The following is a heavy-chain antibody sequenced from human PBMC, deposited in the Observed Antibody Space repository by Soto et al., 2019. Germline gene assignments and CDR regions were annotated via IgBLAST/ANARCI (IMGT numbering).Heavy chain of an antibody. CDR3: ARDQGGMVRGFLSYYYGMDV. V-gene: IGHV4-59*01. CDR1: GCSISSYY. D-gene: IGHD3-10*01. Sequence: PSETLSLTCTVSGCSISSYYWIWIRQPPGKGLEWIGYIYYSGSTNYNPSLKSRVTISVDTSKNQFYLKLSSVTAADTAVYYCARDQGGMVRGFLSYYYGMDVWGQGTTVTVSS. J-gene: IGHJ6*02. CDR2: IYYSGST.